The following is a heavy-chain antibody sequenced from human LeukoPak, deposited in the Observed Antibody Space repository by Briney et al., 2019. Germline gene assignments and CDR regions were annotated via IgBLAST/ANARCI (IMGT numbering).Heavy chain of an antibody. D-gene: IGHD3-10*01. Sequence: PSETLSLTCTVSGGSISPYYWSWIRQPPGKGLEWIGYIYYSGSTDYNPSLKSRVTMSVDTSKNQFSLKLSSVTAADTAVYYCARSPLFIYGSGSYYMGYNWFDPWGQGTLVTVSS. J-gene: IGHJ5*02. V-gene: IGHV4-59*12. CDR2: IYYSGST. CDR3: ARSPLFIYGSGSYYMGYNWFDP. CDR1: GGSISPYY.